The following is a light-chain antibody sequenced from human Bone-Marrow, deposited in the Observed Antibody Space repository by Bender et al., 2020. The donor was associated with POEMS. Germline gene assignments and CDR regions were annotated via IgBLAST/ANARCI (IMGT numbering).Light chain of an antibody. CDR1: NSDVGGYDY. Sequence: QSALTQPRSVSGSPGQSVTVSCTGSNSDVGGYDYVSWYQQHPGKAPKLMIYGVTKRPSGVPDRFSGSKSGNTASLTISGLQADDEAHYYCCSYAGKRTLVFGGGTFLTVL. CDR2: GVT. V-gene: IGLV2-11*01. CDR3: CSYAGKRTLV. J-gene: IGLJ3*02.